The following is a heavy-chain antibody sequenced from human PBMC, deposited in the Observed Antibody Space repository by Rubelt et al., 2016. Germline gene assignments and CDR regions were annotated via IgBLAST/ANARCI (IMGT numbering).Heavy chain of an antibody. CDR2: INHSGST. Sequence: QVQLQQWGAGLLKPSETLSLTCAVYGGSFSGYYWSWIRQPPGKGLEWIGEINHSGSTNYTPSHKSRVTISVDTAKNQFTLELSAVTAADTAVYYCARGYRTSGYNWFDPWGQGTLVTVSS. CDR1: GGSFSGYY. D-gene: IGHD3-10*01. V-gene: IGHV4-34*01. J-gene: IGHJ5*02. CDR3: ARGYRTSGYNWFDP.